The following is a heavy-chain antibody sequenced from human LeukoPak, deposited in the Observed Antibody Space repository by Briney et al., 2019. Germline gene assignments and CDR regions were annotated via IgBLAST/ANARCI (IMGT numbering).Heavy chain of an antibody. CDR3: ARGWRDSAD. J-gene: IGHJ4*02. V-gene: IGHV1-18*01. CDR1: GYTFTSYG. CDR2: ISAYNGNT. Sequence: RASVKVSCKASGYTFTSYGISWVRQAPGQGLEWMGWISAYNGNTKYSQKFQGRVTITRDTSASTAYMELSSLRSEDTAVYYCARGWRDSADWGQGTLVTVSS. D-gene: IGHD3-3*01.